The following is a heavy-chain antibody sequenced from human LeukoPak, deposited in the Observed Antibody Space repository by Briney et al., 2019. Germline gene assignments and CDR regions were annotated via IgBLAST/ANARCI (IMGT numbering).Heavy chain of an antibody. CDR1: GGSFSGYY. D-gene: IGHD2-15*01. CDR3: ARVGGEPDCSSGSCYVEGYFDY. J-gene: IGHJ4*02. Sequence: PSETLSLTCAVYGGSFSGYYWSWIRQPPGKGLEWIGEINHSGSTNYNPSLKSRVTISVDTSKNQFSLKLSSVTAADTAVFYCARVGGEPDCSSGSCYVEGYFDYWGQGTLVTASS. V-gene: IGHV4-34*01. CDR2: INHSGST.